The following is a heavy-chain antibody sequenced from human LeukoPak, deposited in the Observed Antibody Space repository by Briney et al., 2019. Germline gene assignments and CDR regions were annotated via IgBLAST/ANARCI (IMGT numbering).Heavy chain of an antibody. V-gene: IGHV1-2*06. CDR3: ARDLQWGAIVATPRHNWFDP. J-gene: IGHJ5*02. Sequence: ASVKVSCKASGYTFTGYYMHWVRQAPGQGLEWTGRINPNSGGTNYAQKFQGRVTMTRDTSISTAYIELSRLRSDDTAVYYCARDLQWGAIVATPRHNWFDPWGQGTLVTVSS. D-gene: IGHD5-12*01. CDR2: INPNSGGT. CDR1: GYTFTGYY.